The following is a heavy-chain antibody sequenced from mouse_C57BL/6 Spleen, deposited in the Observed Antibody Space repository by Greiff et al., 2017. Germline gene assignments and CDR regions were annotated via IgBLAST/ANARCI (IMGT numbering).Heavy chain of an antibody. CDR1: GYAFSSSW. D-gene: IGHD1-1*01. Sequence: VQLQQSGPELVKPGASVKISCKASGYAFSSSWMNWVKQRPGKGLEWIGRIYPGDGDTNYNGKFKGKATLTADKSSSTAYMQLSSLTSEDSAVYFCARPLYDYGSSYGAMDYWGQGTSVTVSS. J-gene: IGHJ4*01. CDR3: ARPLYDYGSSYGAMDY. CDR2: IYPGDGDT. V-gene: IGHV1-82*01.